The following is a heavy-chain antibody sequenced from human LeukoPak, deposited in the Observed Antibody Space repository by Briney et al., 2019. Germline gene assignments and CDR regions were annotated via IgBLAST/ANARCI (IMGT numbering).Heavy chain of an antibody. V-gene: IGHV3-9*01. CDR1: GFTFDSYA. CDR3: AKDIVSGSGWYYFDY. J-gene: IGHJ4*02. D-gene: IGHD6-19*01. CDR2: ISCNSGSI. Sequence: PGGSLRLSCAASGFTFDSYAMHWVRQAPGQGLQWVPHISCNSGSIDYADSVKGRFTISRDNAKNYLYLQMNSLRAEDTAFYYCAKDIVSGSGWYYFDYWGQGTLVTVSS.